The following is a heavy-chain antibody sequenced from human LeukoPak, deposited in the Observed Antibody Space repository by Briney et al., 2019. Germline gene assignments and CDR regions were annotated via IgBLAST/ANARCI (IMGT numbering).Heavy chain of an antibody. V-gene: IGHV1-46*01. CDR1: GYTFTSYY. D-gene: IGHD2-21*02. CDR2: INPSGGST. Sequence: ASVKVSCKASGYTFTSYYMHWVRQAPGQGLEWMGIINPSGGSTSYAQKFQGRVTMTRDMSTSTVYMELSSLRSEDTAAHYCAREHIVVVTASRYFDLWGRGTLVTVSS. CDR3: AREHIVVVTASRYFDL. J-gene: IGHJ2*01.